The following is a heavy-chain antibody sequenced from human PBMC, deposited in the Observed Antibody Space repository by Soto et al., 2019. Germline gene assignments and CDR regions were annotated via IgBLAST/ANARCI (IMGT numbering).Heavy chain of an antibody. CDR2: ISGSGGST. J-gene: IGHJ6*02. D-gene: IGHD6-6*01. CDR3: ANAPSIAARPDYYYYGMDV. V-gene: IGHV3-23*01. CDR1: GFTFSSYA. Sequence: EVQLLESGGGLVQPGGSLRLSCAASGFTFSSYAMSWVRQAAGKGLEWVSAISGSGGSTYYADSVKGRFTISRDNSKNTLYLQMNSLRAEDTAVYYCANAPSIAARPDYYYYGMDVWGQGTTVTVSS.